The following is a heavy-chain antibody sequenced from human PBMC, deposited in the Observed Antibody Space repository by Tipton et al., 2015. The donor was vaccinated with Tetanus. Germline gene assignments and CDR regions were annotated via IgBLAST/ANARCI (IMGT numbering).Heavy chain of an antibody. Sequence: SLRLSCAGSGFSFRDFGMNWVRQAPGKGPEWVSYISYSSTSIYYADSVKGRFVVSRDNAKNTLFLQMSSLTDEDTAVYYCAREDGGPTLDYFDSWGQGTLVTVSS. CDR1: GFSFRDFG. V-gene: IGHV3-48*02. D-gene: IGHD3-16*01. CDR2: ISYSSTSI. CDR3: AREDGGPTLDYFDS. J-gene: IGHJ4*02.